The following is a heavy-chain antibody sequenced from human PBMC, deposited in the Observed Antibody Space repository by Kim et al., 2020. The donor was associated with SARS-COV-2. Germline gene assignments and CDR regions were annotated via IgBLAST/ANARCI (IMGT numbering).Heavy chain of an antibody. Sequence: ASVKVSCRASGYSFNNSTFHWVRQAPGQRLEWMGWINAATGDTKSSQVFQGRVALTRDTSASTAYLELSSLTSEDTAIYFCARFGVGAFDIWGQGTMVTV. CDR2: INAATGDT. V-gene: IGHV1-3*01. CDR1: GYSFNNST. J-gene: IGHJ3*02. D-gene: IGHD3-10*01. CDR3: ARFGVGAFDI.